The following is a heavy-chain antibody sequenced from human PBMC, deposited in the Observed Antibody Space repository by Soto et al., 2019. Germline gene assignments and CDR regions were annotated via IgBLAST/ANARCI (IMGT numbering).Heavy chain of an antibody. J-gene: IGHJ3*02. CDR2: ISGSGGST. D-gene: IGHD6-13*01. CDR3: AKIPHYSSWYFDAFDI. V-gene: IGHV3-23*01. Sequence: EVQLLESGGGLVQPGGSLRLSCAASGFTFSSYAMSWVRQAPGKGLEWVSAISGSGGSTYYADSVKGRFTIPRDNFNKTLYLQMNSLSAEDTAVYYWAKIPHYSSWYFDAFDIWGQGTMVTVSS. CDR1: GFTFSSYA.